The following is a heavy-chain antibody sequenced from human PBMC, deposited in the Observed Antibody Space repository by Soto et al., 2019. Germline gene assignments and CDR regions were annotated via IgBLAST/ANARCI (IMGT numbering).Heavy chain of an antibody. CDR3: MKGGGAVKPNYHLRGDS. J-gene: IGHJ5*02. CDR2: ISSDGTKK. Sequence: QVRLVESGGHMIHPGRSLRLSCVVSGVDFSNYGIHWVRQAPGEGLEWLAVISSDGTKKSYIDSVKGRFNISRDNSRSTVFLQMNSPRREDTAMYYCMKGGGAVKPNYHLRGDSWGQRNKVTVSS. V-gene: IGHV3-30*05. D-gene: IGHD3-16*01. CDR1: GVDFSNYG.